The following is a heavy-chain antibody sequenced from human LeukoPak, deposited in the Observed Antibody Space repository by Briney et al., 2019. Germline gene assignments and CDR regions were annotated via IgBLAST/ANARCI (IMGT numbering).Heavy chain of an antibody. Sequence: PSETLSLTCAVYGDSISNYYWSWIRQPAGKGLEWIGRFYTSGSTNYNPSLKSRVTMSVDTSKNQFSLNLSSVTAADTAIYYCARHVRWFDPWGQGTLVTVSS. V-gene: IGHV4-59*10. CDR1: GDSISNYY. CDR2: FYTSGST. J-gene: IGHJ5*02. CDR3: ARHVRWFDP.